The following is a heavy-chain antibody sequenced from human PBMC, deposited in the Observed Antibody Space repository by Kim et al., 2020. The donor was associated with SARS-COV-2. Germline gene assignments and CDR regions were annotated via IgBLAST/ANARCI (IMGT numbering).Heavy chain of an antibody. J-gene: IGHJ4*02. CDR3: AKGLALWFFSY. D-gene: IGHD3-10*01. CDR2: GSGGST. V-gene: IGHV3-23*01. Sequence: GSGGSTYYADSVKGRFTISRDNSKNTLYLQMNSLRAEDTAVYYCAKGLALWFFSYWGQGTLVTVSS.